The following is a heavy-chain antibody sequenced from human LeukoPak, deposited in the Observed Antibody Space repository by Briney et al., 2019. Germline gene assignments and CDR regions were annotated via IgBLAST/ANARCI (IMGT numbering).Heavy chain of an antibody. CDR1: GYTFTGYY. J-gene: IGHJ5*02. D-gene: IGHD6-6*01. Sequence: ASVKVSCKASGYTFTGYYMHWVRQAPGQGLEWMGWINPNSGGTHYAQKFQGRVTMTRDTSISTAYMELSRLRSDDTAVYYCAREGREYSSSSLNNWFDPWGQGTLVTVSS. V-gene: IGHV1-2*02. CDR2: INPNSGGT. CDR3: AREGREYSSSSLNNWFDP.